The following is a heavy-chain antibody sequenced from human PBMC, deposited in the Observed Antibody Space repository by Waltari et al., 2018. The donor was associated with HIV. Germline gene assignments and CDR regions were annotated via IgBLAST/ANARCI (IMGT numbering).Heavy chain of an antibody. Sequence: EVQLLEAGGGLVQPGGSLRLSCTASGFTFSRYTHSWVRQAPGKGLEWVSAISGSGGSTYYADSVKGRFTISRDNSKNTLYLQMNSLRAEDTAVYYCANMGGTVGAPGSWGQGTLVTVSS. J-gene: IGHJ4*02. CDR2: ISGSGGST. CDR1: GFTFSRYT. CDR3: ANMGGTVGAPGS. V-gene: IGHV3-23*01. D-gene: IGHD1-26*01.